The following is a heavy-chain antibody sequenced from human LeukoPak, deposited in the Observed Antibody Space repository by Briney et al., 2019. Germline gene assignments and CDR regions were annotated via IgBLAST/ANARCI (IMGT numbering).Heavy chain of an antibody. D-gene: IGHD3-22*01. CDR1: GYTFTGYY. CDR3: ARGATSSGYYSAGAFDI. CDR2: INPNSGGT. J-gene: IGHJ3*02. Sequence: ASVKVSCKASGYTFTGYYMHWVRQAPGQGLEWMGWINPNSGGTNYAQKFQGRVTMTRDTSISTAYMELSRLRSDDTAVYYCARGATSSGYYSAGAFDIWGQGTMVTVSS. V-gene: IGHV1-2*02.